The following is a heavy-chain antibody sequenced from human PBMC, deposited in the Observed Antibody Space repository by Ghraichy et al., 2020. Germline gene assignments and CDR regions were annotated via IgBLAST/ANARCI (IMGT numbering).Heavy chain of an antibody. Sequence: SQTLSLTCAVSGGSISSGGYSWSWIRQPPGKGLEWIGYIYHSGSTYYNPSLKSRVTISVDRSKNQFSLKLSSVTAADTAVYYCARGRSTVTDYYYYGMDVWGQGTTVTVSS. J-gene: IGHJ6*02. CDR1: GGSISSGGYS. D-gene: IGHD4-11*01. V-gene: IGHV4-30-2*01. CDR3: ARGRSTVTDYYYYGMDV. CDR2: IYHSGST.